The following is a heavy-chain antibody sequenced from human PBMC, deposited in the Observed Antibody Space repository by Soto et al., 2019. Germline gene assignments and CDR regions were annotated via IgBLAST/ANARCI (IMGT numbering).Heavy chain of an antibody. V-gene: IGHV4-39*01. CDR2: IYYSGST. J-gene: IGHJ6*02. Sequence: SETLSLTCTVSGCSISSSSYYWGWIRQPPGKGLEWIGSIYYSGSTYYNPSLKSRVTISVDTSKNQFSLKLSSVTAADTAVYYCARRSDYVWGSYRSNYYYGIDVWGQGTTVS. D-gene: IGHD3-16*02. CDR3: ARRSDYVWGSYRSNYYYGIDV. CDR1: GCSISSSSYY.